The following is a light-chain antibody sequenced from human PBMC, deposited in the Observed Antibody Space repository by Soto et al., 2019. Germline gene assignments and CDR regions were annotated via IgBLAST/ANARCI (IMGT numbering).Light chain of an antibody. CDR3: QQLNSYPIT. Sequence: DIPLTQSPSFLSASVGDRVTITCRASQGLSSDLAWYQQKPGKAPKLLIYAASTLQSGVTSRFSGSGSGTEFTLTISSLQPEDFATYYCQQLNSYPITFGHGTRLEIK. J-gene: IGKJ5*01. CDR2: AAS. V-gene: IGKV1-9*01. CDR1: QGLSSD.